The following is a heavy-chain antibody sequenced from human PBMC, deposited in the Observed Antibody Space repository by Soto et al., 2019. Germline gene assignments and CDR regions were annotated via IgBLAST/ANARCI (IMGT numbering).Heavy chain of an antibody. CDR3: ARLPKGSLVTA. Sequence: GLSLRLSCVAAGFSFSDYSMNWVRQAPGKGLQWVSYISSSSDNTYYADSVKGRFTVSRDNAKNALFLQMNSLRDDDTATYYCARLPKGSLVTAWGQGTRVTVSS. CDR1: GFSFSDYS. J-gene: IGHJ4*02. CDR2: ISSSSDNT. D-gene: IGHD2-21*02. V-gene: IGHV3-48*02.